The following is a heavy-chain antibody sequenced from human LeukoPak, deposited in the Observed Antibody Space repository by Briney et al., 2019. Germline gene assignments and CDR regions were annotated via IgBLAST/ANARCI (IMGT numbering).Heavy chain of an antibody. CDR3: ARDQGNPYIPLDY. J-gene: IGHJ4*02. Sequence: PSQTLSLTCAISGDSVSSTSSAWNWVRQSPSRGLEWLGRTYYRSKWYNDYAVSVKSRITINPDTSKNQFSLQLNSVTPEDTAVYYCARDQGNPYIPLDYWGQGSLVTVSS. CDR2: TYYRSKWYN. V-gene: IGHV6-1*01. CDR1: GDSVSSTSSA. D-gene: IGHD2-21*01.